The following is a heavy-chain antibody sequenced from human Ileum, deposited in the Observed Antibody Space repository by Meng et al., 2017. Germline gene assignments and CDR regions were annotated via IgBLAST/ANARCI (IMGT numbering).Heavy chain of an antibody. D-gene: IGHD3-22*01. V-gene: IGHV4-4*02. CDR2: IFQSGRT. CDR3: ATSNDRDVYYLGY. CDR1: GTW. Sequence: ARLASPGPRLLKPSVTLSLTCAVSGTWWSWVRQPPGKGLEWIGEIFQSGRTNYNPSLKNRVTISIDKSKSQISLQLSAVTAADTAVYSCATSNDRDVYYLGYWGQGTLVTVSS. J-gene: IGHJ4*02.